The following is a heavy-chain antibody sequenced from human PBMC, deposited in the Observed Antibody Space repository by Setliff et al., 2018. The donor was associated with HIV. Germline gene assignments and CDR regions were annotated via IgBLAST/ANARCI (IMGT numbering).Heavy chain of an antibody. D-gene: IGHD2-2*01. CDR1: GFSFSNSA. CDR3: TKVGYCSSASCYASDY. J-gene: IGHJ4*02. V-gene: IGHV3-73*01. Sequence: GGSLRLSCAASGFSFSNSAMHWVRQASGKGLEWVGRIRAKANSYATAYGAAVKGRFTISRDDSKNTAYLQMNSLKTEDTAVYYCTKVGYCSSASCYASDYWGQGTLVTVSS. CDR2: IRAKANSYAT.